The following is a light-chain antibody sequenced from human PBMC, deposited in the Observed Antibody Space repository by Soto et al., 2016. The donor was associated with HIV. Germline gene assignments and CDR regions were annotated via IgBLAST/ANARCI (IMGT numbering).Light chain of an antibody. J-gene: IGLJ2*01. CDR3: QVWDSSSDHVV. CDR2: DDS. Sequence: SYELTQPPSVSVAPGKTATITCGGNNIGSKSVHWYQQKPGQAPVLVVYDDSDRPSGIPERFSGSNSGNTATLTISRVAAGDEADYYCQVWDSSSDHVVFGGGTKLTVL. V-gene: IGLV3-21*03. CDR1: NIGSKS.